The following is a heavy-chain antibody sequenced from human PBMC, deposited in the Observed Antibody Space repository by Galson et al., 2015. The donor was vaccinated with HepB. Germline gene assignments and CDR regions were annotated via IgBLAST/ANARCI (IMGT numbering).Heavy chain of an antibody. CDR1: GFTFSNYS. CDR2: ISSSGTFV. Sequence: SLRLSCAASGFTFSNYSMNWVRQVPGKGLEWVSSISSSGTFVYYADSVKGRFTISRDNAKNSLYLQMNSLRAEDMAVYSCASGVGATPPHHFNYWGQGILVTVSS. J-gene: IGHJ4*02. CDR3: ASGVGATPPHHFNY. V-gene: IGHV3-21*01. D-gene: IGHD1-26*01.